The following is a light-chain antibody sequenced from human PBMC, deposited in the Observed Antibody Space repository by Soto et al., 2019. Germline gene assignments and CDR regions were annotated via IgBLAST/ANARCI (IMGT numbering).Light chain of an antibody. CDR2: GAS. J-gene: IGKJ1*01. V-gene: IGKV3-15*01. Sequence: EIVMTQSPATLSVSPGERATLSCRASQSISSNLAWYQQKPGQAPRLLIYGASTRATGIPARFSGSGSGTEFTLTISSLQSEDFALYYCQQCYNWPPWTFGQGTKVEIK. CDR1: QSISSN. CDR3: QQCYNWPPWT.